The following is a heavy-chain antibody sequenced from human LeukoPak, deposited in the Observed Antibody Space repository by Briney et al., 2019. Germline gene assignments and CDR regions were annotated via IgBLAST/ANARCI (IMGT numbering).Heavy chain of an antibody. V-gene: IGHV4-34*01. CDR3: ARGLPYYSYGLNY. D-gene: IGHD5-18*01. CDR2: INHSGST. J-gene: IGHJ4*02. CDR1: GFTFSNAW. Sequence: GSLRLSCVVSGFTFSNAWMSWIRQPPGKGLEWIGEINHSGSTNYNPSLKSRVTISVDTSKDQFSLKLSSVTAADTAVYYCARGLPYYSYGLNYWGQGTLVTVSS.